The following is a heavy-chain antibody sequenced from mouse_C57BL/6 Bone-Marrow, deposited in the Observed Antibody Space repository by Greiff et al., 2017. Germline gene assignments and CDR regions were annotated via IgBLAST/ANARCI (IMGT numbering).Heavy chain of an antibody. J-gene: IGHJ2*01. Sequence: VQLQQSGAELVKPGASVKLSCTASGFNIKDYYMDWVKQRPEQGLEWIGRIDPEDGETQYAPKFQGKATITADTSSNTAYLQLSSLTSADTAVYYCARGGVFDYWGQGTTLTVSS. CDR3: ARGGVFDY. CDR2: IDPEDGET. V-gene: IGHV14-2*01. CDR1: GFNIKDYY.